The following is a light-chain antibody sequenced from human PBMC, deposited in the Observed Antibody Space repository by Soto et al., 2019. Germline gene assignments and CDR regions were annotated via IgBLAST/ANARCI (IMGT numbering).Light chain of an antibody. CDR3: SSYAGNNIFV. V-gene: IGLV2-14*01. J-gene: IGLJ1*01. CDR1: SGDIGLYDY. Sequence: YELNRPASVSRSPGQSITISWPGTSGDIGLYDYVSWYQQHPGKAPQLMIYAVSNRPSGVSDRFSGSKSGNTASLTISSLQAEDEANYYCSSYAGNNIFVVGTGPEV. CDR2: AVS.